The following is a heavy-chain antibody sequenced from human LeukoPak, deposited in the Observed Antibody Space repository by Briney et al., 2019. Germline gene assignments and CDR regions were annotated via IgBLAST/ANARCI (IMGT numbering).Heavy chain of an antibody. CDR1: GYTFTSYA. CDR3: ALRYYDILTGYPVGEYYFDY. D-gene: IGHD3-9*01. Sequence: ASVKVSCKASGYTFTSYAMNWVRQAPGQGLEWMGWINTNTGNPTYAQGFTGRFVFSLDTSVSTAYLQISSLKAEDTAVYYCALRYYDILTGYPVGEYYFDYWGQGTLVTVSS. J-gene: IGHJ4*02. CDR2: INTNTGNP. V-gene: IGHV7-4-1*02.